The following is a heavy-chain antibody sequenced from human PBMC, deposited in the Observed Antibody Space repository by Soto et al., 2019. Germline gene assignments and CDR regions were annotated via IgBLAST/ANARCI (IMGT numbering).Heavy chain of an antibody. Sequence: SETLSLTCTVSGGSISSYYWSWIRQPPGKGLEWIGDIYYSGSTNYNPSLKSRVIISVDTSKNQFSLKLSSVTAADTAVYYCARDMVRGVDRVYYYGMDVWGQGTTVT. J-gene: IGHJ6*02. V-gene: IGHV4-59*01. CDR3: ARDMVRGVDRVYYYGMDV. CDR1: GGSISSYY. D-gene: IGHD3-10*01. CDR2: IYYSGST.